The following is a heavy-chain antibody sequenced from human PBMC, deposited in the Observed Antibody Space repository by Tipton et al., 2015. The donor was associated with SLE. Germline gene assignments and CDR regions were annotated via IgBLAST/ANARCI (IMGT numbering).Heavy chain of an antibody. Sequence: TLSLTCTVSGGSISSHYWSWIRQPPGKGLEWIGSIYYSGSTYYNPSLKSRVTISVDTSKNQFSLKLSSVTAADTAVYYCATQWLRGDYFDYWGQGTLVTVSS. V-gene: IGHV4-59*05. J-gene: IGHJ4*02. CDR3: ATQWLRGDYFDY. CDR1: GGSISSHY. CDR2: IYYSGST. D-gene: IGHD5-12*01.